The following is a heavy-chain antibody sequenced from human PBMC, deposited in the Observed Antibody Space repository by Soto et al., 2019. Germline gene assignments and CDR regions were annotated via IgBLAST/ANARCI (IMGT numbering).Heavy chain of an antibody. CDR1: GGTFSSYA. CDR3: ARREPRGANWFDP. D-gene: IGHD3-10*01. Sequence: QVQLVQSGAEVKKPGSSVKVSCKASGGTFSSYAISWVRQAPGQGLEWMGGIIPIFGTANYAQKFQGRVTITADESTRTAYMELSSRRSEDTAVYYCARREPRGANWFDPWGQGTLVTVSS. V-gene: IGHV1-69*01. CDR2: IIPIFGTA. J-gene: IGHJ5*02.